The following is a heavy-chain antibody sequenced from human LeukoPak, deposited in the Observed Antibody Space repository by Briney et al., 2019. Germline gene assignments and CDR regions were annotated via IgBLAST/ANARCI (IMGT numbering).Heavy chain of an antibody. CDR2: INPSGSDT. Sequence: ASVKVSCKATGYTFTAYYMHWVRQAPGQGLEWMGLINPSGSDTVYAQKFQGRVTITRNTSISTAYMELSSLRSEDTAVYYCARAPLNFCSSTSCDNFDYWGQGTLVTVSS. J-gene: IGHJ4*02. V-gene: IGHV1-46*01. CDR1: GYTFTAYY. CDR3: ARAPLNFCSSTSCDNFDY. D-gene: IGHD2-2*02.